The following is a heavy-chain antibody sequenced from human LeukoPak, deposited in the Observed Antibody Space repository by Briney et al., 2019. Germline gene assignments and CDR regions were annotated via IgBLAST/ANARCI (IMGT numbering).Heavy chain of an antibody. CDR2: IYSGGST. J-gene: IGHJ4*02. Sequence: GGSLRLSCAASGFTFSSYSMNWVRQAPGKGLEWVSVIYSGGSTYYADSVKGRFTISRDNSKNTLYLQMNSLRAEDTAVYYCATRVGRYFDYWGQGTPVTVSS. CDR1: GFTFSSYS. V-gene: IGHV3-53*01. D-gene: IGHD2-15*01. CDR3: ATRVGRYFDY.